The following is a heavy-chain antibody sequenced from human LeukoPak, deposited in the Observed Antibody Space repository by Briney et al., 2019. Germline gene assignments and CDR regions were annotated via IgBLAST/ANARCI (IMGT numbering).Heavy chain of an antibody. CDR3: AKVISPTIRMVRGVIITAYFDY. V-gene: IGHV3-33*06. Sequence: GRSLRLSCTASGFTVSSYGMHWVRQAPGKGLEWVGVIWYDCSNKYYADSVKGRFTISRDNSTNTLYLQMNSLRAEDTTVYYCAKVISPTIRMVRGVIITAYFDYWGQGTLVTVSS. CDR2: IWYDCSNK. J-gene: IGHJ4*02. D-gene: IGHD3-10*01. CDR1: GFTVSSYG.